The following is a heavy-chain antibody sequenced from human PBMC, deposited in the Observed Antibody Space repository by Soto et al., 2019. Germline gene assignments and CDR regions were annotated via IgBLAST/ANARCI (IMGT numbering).Heavy chain of an antibody. CDR3: VKDGGYCSSTTCYSPRNHYFDS. D-gene: IGHD2-2*01. J-gene: IGHJ4*02. V-gene: IGHV3-7*03. CDR1: GFTFSDYW. Sequence: PGGSLRLSCAASGFTFSDYWMSWVRQAPGKGPEWVANIKFDGSEKQYVDSVKGRFSISRDNSRNSLFLQMNSLRAGDTAVYYCVKDGGYCSSTTCYSPRNHYFDSWGQGTLVTVS. CDR2: IKFDGSEK.